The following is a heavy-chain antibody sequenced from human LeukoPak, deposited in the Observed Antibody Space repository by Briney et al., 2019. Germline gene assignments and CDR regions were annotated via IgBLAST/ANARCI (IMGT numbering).Heavy chain of an antibody. V-gene: IGHV4-61*02. CDR1: GGSISSGSYY. J-gene: IGHJ5*02. CDR2: IYTSGST. Sequence: PSETLSLTCTVSGGSISSGSYYWSWIRQPAGKGLEWIGRIYTSGSTNYNPSLKSRVTISVDTSKNQFSLKLSSVTAADTAVYHCARSSHDFWSGYSWFDPWGQGTLVTVSS. CDR3: ARSSHDFWSGYSWFDP. D-gene: IGHD3-3*01.